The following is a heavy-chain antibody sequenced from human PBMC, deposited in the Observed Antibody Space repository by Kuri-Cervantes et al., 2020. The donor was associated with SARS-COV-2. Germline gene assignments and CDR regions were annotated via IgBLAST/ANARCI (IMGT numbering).Heavy chain of an antibody. CDR1: GGSISSYY. J-gene: IGHJ6*02. V-gene: IGHV4-59*12. CDR2: IYYTGST. Sequence: SETLSLTCTVSGGSISSYYWSWVRQPPGKGLEWIGYIYYTGSTNYNPSLKSRVTISVDTSKSQFSLKLSSVTAADTAVYYCARGWGSYYYGMDVWGQRTTVTVSS. D-gene: IGHD3-16*01. CDR3: ARGWGSYYYGMDV.